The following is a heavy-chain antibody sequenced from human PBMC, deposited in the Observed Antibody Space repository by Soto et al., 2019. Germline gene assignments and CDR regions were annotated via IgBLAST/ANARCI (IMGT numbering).Heavy chain of an antibody. CDR2: IWYDGSNK. CDR1: GFTFSSYG. CDR3: ARGRVVAATSPYYYYYYGLDV. Sequence: PGGSLRLSCAASGFTFSSYGMHWVRQAPGKGLEWVAVIWYDGSNKYYADSVKGRFTISRDNSKNTLYLQMNSLRAEDTAVYYCARGRVVAATSPYYYYYYGLDVWGQATTVTVSS. V-gene: IGHV3-33*01. D-gene: IGHD2-15*01. J-gene: IGHJ6*01.